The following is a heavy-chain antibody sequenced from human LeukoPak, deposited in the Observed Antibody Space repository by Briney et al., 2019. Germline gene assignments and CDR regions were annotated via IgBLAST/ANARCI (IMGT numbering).Heavy chain of an antibody. CDR3: ARGPLLRYFDWLSTAGNWFDP. V-gene: IGHV4-61*01. Sequence: SETLSLTCTVSGGSISSGSYFWSWIRQPPGKGLEWIGYIYYSGSTNYNPSLKSRVTISVDTSKNQFSLKLSSVTAADTAVYYCARGPLLRYFDWLSTAGNWFDPWGQGTLVTVSS. J-gene: IGHJ5*02. CDR2: IYYSGST. CDR1: GGSISSGSYF. D-gene: IGHD3-9*01.